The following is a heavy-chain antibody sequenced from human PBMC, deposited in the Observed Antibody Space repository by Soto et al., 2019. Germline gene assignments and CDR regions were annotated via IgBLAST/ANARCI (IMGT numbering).Heavy chain of an antibody. Sequence: GGSLRLSCAASGFTFSSYAMSWVRQAPGKGLEWVSAISGSGGSTYYADSVKGRFTISRDNSKNTLCLQMNSLRAEDTAVYYCAKVTPATAIPLAGFDPWGQGTLVTVSS. CDR3: AKVTPATAIPLAGFDP. CDR1: GFTFSSYA. D-gene: IGHD2-2*02. V-gene: IGHV3-23*01. CDR2: ISGSGGST. J-gene: IGHJ5*02.